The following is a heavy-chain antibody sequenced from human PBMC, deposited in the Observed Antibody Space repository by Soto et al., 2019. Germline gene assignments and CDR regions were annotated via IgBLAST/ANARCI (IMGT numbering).Heavy chain of an antibody. D-gene: IGHD4-17*01. CDR1: GFTFSSYG. V-gene: IGHV3-33*01. CDR3: AREPSTVTTFLFDY. Sequence: PGGSLRLSCAASGFTFSSYGMHWVRQAPGKGLEWVAVIWYDGSNKYYADSVKGRFTISRDNSKNTLYLQMNSLRAEDTAVYYCAREPSTVTTFLFDYWGQGTLVTVSS. J-gene: IGHJ4*02. CDR2: IWYDGSNK.